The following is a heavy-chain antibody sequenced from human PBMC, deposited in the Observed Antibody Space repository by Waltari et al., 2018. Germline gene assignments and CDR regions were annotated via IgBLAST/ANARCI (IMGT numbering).Heavy chain of an antibody. V-gene: IGHV3-23*01. CDR3: AKHLTLVRGIGPYFDY. Sequence: EVQLLESGGGLVQPGGSLRLSCAASGFTFSNYAMSWVRQAPGKGLGWGSAIRGSCDNTFYVDSVKGRFTISRDNSKNTLYLQMNSLRAEDTAVYYCAKHLTLVRGIGPYFDYWGQGTLVTVSS. CDR1: GFTFSNYA. J-gene: IGHJ4*02. CDR2: IRGSCDNT. D-gene: IGHD3-10*01.